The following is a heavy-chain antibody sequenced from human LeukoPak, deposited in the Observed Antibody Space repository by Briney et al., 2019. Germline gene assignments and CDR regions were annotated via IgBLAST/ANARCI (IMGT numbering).Heavy chain of an antibody. CDR2: FDPEDGET. V-gene: IGHV1-24*01. Sequence: GASVKVSCKASGYTFTSYGISWVRQAPGKGLEWMGGFDPEDGETIYAQKFQGRVTMTEDTSTDTAYMELSSLRSEDTAVYYCATAVTTHYYYYYMDVWGKGTTVTVSS. D-gene: IGHD4-11*01. CDR3: ATAVTTHYYYYYMDV. J-gene: IGHJ6*03. CDR1: GYTFTSYG.